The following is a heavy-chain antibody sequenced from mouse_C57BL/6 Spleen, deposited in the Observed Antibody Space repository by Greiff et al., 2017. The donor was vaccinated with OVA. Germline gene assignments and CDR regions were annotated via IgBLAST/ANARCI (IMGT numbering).Heavy chain of an antibody. CDR3: TTDYDGRYYFDY. J-gene: IGHJ2*01. CDR2: IDPENGDT. CDR1: GFNIKDDY. D-gene: IGHD2-4*01. V-gene: IGHV14-4*01. Sequence: VQLQQSGAELVRPGASVKLSCTASGFNIKDDYMHWVKQRPEQGLEWIGWIDPENGDTEYASKFQGKATITADTSSNTAYLQLSSLTSEDTAVYYCTTDYDGRYYFDYWGQGTTLTVSS.